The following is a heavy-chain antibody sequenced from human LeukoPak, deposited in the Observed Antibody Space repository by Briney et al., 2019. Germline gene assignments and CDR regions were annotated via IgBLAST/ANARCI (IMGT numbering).Heavy chain of an antibody. CDR1: GITISSYS. J-gene: IGHJ6*03. CDR2: ISSSSNHI. V-gene: IGHV3-21*01. D-gene: IGHD1-26*01. CDR3: ARDSSWELLAYYYYMDV. Sequence: PGGSLRLSCAASGITISSYSISWVRQAPGKGLEWVSSISSSSNHIYYADSVKGRFTISRDNAKNSLYLQMNSLRAEDTAVYYCARDSSWELLAYYYYMDVWGRGTTVTVSS.